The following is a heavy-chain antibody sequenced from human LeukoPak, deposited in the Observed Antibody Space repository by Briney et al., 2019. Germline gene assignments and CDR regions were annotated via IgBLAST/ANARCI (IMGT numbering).Heavy chain of an antibody. CDR2: INHSGST. J-gene: IGHJ5*02. CDR1: DGSFSGYY. D-gene: IGHD2-2*02. CDR3: ARGPLYQPRWLRWFDP. Sequence: SETLSLTCAVYDGSFSGYYWSWIRQPPGKGLEWIGEINHSGSTNYNPSLKSRVTISVDTSKNQFSLKLSSVTAADTAVYYCARGPLYQPRWLRWFDPWGQGTLVTVSS. V-gene: IGHV4-34*01.